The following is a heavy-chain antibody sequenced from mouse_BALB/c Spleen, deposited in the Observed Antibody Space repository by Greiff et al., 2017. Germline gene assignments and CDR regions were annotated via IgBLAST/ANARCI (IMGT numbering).Heavy chain of an antibody. Sequence: EVKLVESGGGLVQPGGSLRLSCATSGFTFTDYYMSWVRQPPGKALEWLGFIRNKANGYTTEYSASVKGRFTISRDNSQSILYLQMNTLRAEDSATYYCARHRYGYYYYAMDYWGQGTSVTVSS. J-gene: IGHJ4*01. V-gene: IGHV7-3*02. CDR3: ARHRYGYYYYAMDY. D-gene: IGHD1-2*01. CDR1: GFTFTDYY. CDR2: IRNKANGYTT.